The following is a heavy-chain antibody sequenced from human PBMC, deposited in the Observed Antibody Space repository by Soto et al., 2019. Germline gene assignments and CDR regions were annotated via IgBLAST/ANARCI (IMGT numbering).Heavy chain of an antibody. CDR2: INHSGST. CDR3: ARQYCSSTSCYWLRWFDP. J-gene: IGHJ5*02. Sequence: SETLSLTCAVYGGSFSGYYWSWIRQPPGKGLEWIGEINHSGSTNYNPSLKSRVTISVDTSKNHFSLKLSSVTAADTAVYYCARQYCSSTSCYWLRWFDPWGQGTLVTVSS. CDR1: GGSFSGYY. V-gene: IGHV4-34*01. D-gene: IGHD2-2*01.